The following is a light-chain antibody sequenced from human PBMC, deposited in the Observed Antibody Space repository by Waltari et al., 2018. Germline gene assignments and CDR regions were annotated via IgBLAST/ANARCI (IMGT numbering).Light chain of an antibody. Sequence: DIQMTQSPSTLSASVGDRVTIPCRASQSVSSWLAWYQQKPGRAPKLLIYKASTLHTGVPARFSGSGYGTEFTLTINSLQPDDFATYYCQQHNSYSYTFGQGTNLEIK. CDR2: KAS. J-gene: IGKJ2*01. CDR1: QSVSSW. CDR3: QQHNSYSYT. V-gene: IGKV1-5*03.